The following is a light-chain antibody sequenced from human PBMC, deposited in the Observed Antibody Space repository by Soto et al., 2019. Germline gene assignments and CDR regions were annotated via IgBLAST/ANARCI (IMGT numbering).Light chain of an antibody. Sequence: DIQMTQSPSSLSASVGDRVTITCRAGHSIGSDLNWYQQKPGKAPKLLIYAASSLQSGVPSRFSGSGSGTDFTLTISSLQPEDFATYYCQQSYSTLYTFGQGTKLEIK. V-gene: IGKV1-39*01. CDR1: HSIGSD. J-gene: IGKJ2*01. CDR3: QQSYSTLYT. CDR2: AAS.